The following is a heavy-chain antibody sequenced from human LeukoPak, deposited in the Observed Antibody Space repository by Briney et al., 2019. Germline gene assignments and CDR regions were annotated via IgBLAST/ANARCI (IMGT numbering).Heavy chain of an antibody. J-gene: IGHJ5*02. CDR2: IYYSGST. CDR3: AKAYSSSWYWIRWSDP. D-gene: IGHD6-13*01. Sequence: SETLSLTCTVSGGSISSSSYYWGWIRQPPGKGLEWIGSIYYSGSTYYNPSLKSRVTISVDTSKNQFSLKLSSVTAADTAVYYCAKAYSSSWYWIRWSDPWSQGTLVTVSS. CDR1: GGSISSSSYY. V-gene: IGHV4-39*01.